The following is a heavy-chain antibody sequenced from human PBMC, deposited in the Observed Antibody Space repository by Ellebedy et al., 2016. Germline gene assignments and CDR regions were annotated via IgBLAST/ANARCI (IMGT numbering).Heavy chain of an antibody. Sequence: GGSLRLXCAASGFTFSSYAMNWVRQAPGKGLEWVSYINSQINAMYYADSVRGRFTISRDNAKNSLYLQMSSLRAEDTAVYYCARDSGYDWLVDHWGQGTLVTVSS. D-gene: IGHD5-12*01. CDR1: GFTFSSYA. CDR2: INSQINAM. CDR3: ARDSGYDWLVDH. J-gene: IGHJ5*02. V-gene: IGHV3-48*04.